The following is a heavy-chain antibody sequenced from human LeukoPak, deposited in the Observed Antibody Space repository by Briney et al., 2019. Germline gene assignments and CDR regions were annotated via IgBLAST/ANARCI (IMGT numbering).Heavy chain of an antibody. J-gene: IGHJ6*02. CDR3: TTEGSNYDILTGSIYGMDV. D-gene: IGHD3-9*01. CDR1: GFTFSNAW. CDR2: IKSKTDGGTT. Sequence: PGGSLRLSCAASGFTFSNAWMSWVRQAPGKGLEWVGRIKSKTDGGTTDYAAPVKGRFTISRDDSKNTLYLQMNSLKTEDTAVYYCTTEGSNYDILTGSIYGMDVWGQGTTVTVSS. V-gene: IGHV3-15*01.